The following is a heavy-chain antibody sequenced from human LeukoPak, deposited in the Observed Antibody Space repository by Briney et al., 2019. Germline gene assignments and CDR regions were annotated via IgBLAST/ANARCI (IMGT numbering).Heavy chain of an antibody. CDR3: VRQGFCGNCFDP. Sequence: SETLSFTCTVSGGSISGYYWSWIRQPPGKRLEWIGYISTGGSTNYNPSLKSRVTMSVDTSKNQFSLKLSSVTAADTAVYYCVRQGFCGNCFDPWGQGTLVTVSS. CDR1: GGSISGYY. CDR2: ISTGGST. V-gene: IGHV4-59*08. J-gene: IGHJ5*02.